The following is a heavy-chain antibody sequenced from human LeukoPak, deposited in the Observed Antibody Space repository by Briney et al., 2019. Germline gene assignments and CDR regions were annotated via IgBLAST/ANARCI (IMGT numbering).Heavy chain of an antibody. CDR2: IYYSGST. CDR3: ARTRAAAGTVDY. V-gene: IGHV4-39*01. Sequence: SETLSLTCTVSGGSISSRSYYWGWIRQPPGKGLEWIGSIYYSGSTYYNPSLKSRVTISVDTSKNQFSLKLSSVTAADTAVYYCARTRAAAGTVDYWGQGTLVTVSS. J-gene: IGHJ4*02. CDR1: GGSISSRSYY. D-gene: IGHD6-13*01.